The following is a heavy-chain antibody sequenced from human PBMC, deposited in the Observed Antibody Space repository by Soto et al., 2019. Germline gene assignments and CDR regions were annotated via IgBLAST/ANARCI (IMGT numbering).Heavy chain of an antibody. CDR1: GVSISSGGFS. CDR2: IYYSGST. CDR3: ARATFIRKGYYDATDYYYFDY. D-gene: IGHD3-22*01. V-gene: IGHV4-30-2*06. J-gene: IGHJ4*02. Sequence: SETLSLTCAVSGVSISSGGFSWSWIRQSPGKWLELIGYIYYSGSTYYNPSLKSRVTISVDRSKNEFSLRLSSVTAADTAVYYCARATFIRKGYYDATDYYYFDYWGQGTLVTGS.